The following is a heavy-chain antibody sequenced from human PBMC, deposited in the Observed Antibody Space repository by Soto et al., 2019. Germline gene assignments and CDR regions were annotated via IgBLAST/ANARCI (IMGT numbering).Heavy chain of an antibody. CDR1: GFTFSSYA. V-gene: IGHV3-23*01. D-gene: IGHD3-3*01. J-gene: IGHJ5*02. CDR2: ISGSGGST. Sequence: GGSLRLSCAASGFTFSSYAMSWVRQAPGKGLEWVLAISGSGGSTYYADSVKGRFTISRDNSKNTLYLQMNSLRAEDTAVYYCAKDRQPKGVVIANWFDPWGQGTLVTVSS. CDR3: AKDRQPKGVVIANWFDP.